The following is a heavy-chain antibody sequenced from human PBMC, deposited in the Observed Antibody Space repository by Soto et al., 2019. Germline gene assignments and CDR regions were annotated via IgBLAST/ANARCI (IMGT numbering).Heavy chain of an antibody. CDR2: INAGNGNT. J-gene: IGHJ6*02. CDR3: ARSWGFEYYYYGMDV. CDR1: GYTFTSYA. V-gene: IGHV1-3*01. Sequence: ASVKVSCEASGYTFTSYAMHWVRQAPGQRLEWMGWINAGNGNTKYSQKFQGRVTITRDTSASTAYMERSSLRSEDTAVYYCARSWGFEYYYYGMDVWAQGTTVTVSS. D-gene: IGHD7-27*01.